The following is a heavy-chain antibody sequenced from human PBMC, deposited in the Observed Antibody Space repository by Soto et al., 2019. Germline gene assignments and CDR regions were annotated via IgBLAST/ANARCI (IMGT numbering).Heavy chain of an antibody. CDR1: GGSITTSHW. D-gene: IGHD2-2*01. CDR2: VYHSGTT. CDR3: ARGSTGAGALQNYFIN. Sequence: QVQLQESGPGLVKPSGTLSLTCAVSGGSITTSHWWSWVRQPPGRGLEWIGEVYHSGTTNYNPSLESRVTISIDKSENQFSLRMSSVTAADTAVYFCARGSTGAGALQNYFINWRQGTLVTVSS. V-gene: IGHV4-4*02. J-gene: IGHJ4*02.